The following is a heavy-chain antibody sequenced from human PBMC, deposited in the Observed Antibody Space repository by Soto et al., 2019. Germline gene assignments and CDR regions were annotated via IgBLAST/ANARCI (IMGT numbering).Heavy chain of an antibody. CDR1: GGSISSGGYS. CDR3: ARGRYCGGDCYSYGMDV. V-gene: IGHV4-30-2*01. CDR2: IFHSGST. D-gene: IGHD2-21*01. Sequence: SETLSLTCTVSGGSISSGGYSWSWIRQPPGKGLEWIGYIFHSGSTYYNPSLKSRVTISVDRSKNQFSLKLTSVTAADTAVYYCARGRYCGGDCYSYGMDVWGKGTTVTVSS. J-gene: IGHJ6*04.